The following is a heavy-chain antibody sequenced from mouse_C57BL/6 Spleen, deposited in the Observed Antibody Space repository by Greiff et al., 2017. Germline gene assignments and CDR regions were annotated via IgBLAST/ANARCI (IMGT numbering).Heavy chain of an antibody. J-gene: IGHJ4*01. CDR1: GYTFTSYG. Sequence: QVQLQQSGAELARPGASVKLSCKASGYTFTSYGISWVKQRPGQGLEWIGEIYPRSGTTYYNEKFKGKATLTADKSSSTAYMELRSLTSEDSAVYFCAREGITTVDYAIDYWGQGTSVTVSS. CDR2: IYPRSGTT. V-gene: IGHV1-81*01. D-gene: IGHD1-1*01. CDR3: AREGITTVDYAIDY.